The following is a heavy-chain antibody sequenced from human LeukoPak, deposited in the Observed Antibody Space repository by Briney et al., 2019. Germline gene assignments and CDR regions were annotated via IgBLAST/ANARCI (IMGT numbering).Heavy chain of an antibody. V-gene: IGHV4-34*01. D-gene: IGHD4-17*01. CDR3: ASYYIDDYGKHDAFDI. Sequence: GSLRLSCAASEFSVGSNYMTWVRQPPGKGLEWIGEINHSGSTNYNPSLKSRVTISVDTSKNQFSLKLSSVTAADTAVYYCASYYIDDYGKHDAFDIWGQGTMVTVSS. J-gene: IGHJ3*02. CDR1: EFSVGSNY. CDR2: INHSGST.